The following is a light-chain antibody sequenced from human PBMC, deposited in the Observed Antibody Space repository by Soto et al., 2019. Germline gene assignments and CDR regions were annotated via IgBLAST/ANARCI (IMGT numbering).Light chain of an antibody. J-gene: IGLJ1*01. CDR2: EVN. CDR1: SSDVGGYNY. V-gene: IGLV2-14*01. Sequence: QSALTQPASVSGSPGQSITISCTGTSSDVGGYNYVSWYQQHPGKAPKFIMYEVNNRPSGVSNRFSGSKSGNTASLTISGIQAEDEADYYCASYTSSVTYVFGPGTKLTVL. CDR3: ASYTSSVTYV.